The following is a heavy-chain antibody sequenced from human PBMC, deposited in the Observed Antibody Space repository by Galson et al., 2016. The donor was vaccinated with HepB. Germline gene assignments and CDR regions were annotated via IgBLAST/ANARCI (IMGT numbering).Heavy chain of an antibody. CDR1: GYTFTTYA. Sequence: SVKVSCKASGYTFTTYALHWVRRAPGQRLEWMGWINAGNGNTKYSRKFQGRVTITRDTSASTAYMELSRLRSQDTAVYYCARRLSIAAATLDVWGQGTTVTVSS. J-gene: IGHJ6*02. V-gene: IGHV1-3*01. CDR3: ARRLSIAAATLDV. CDR2: INAGNGNT. D-gene: IGHD6-13*01.